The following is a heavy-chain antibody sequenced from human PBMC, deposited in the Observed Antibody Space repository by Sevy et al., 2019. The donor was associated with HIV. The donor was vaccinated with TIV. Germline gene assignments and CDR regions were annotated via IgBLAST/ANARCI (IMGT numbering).Heavy chain of an antibody. CDR1: GFSFSSYW. CDR3: ARLGGGYDFDY. V-gene: IGHV3-7*01. Sequence: GGSLRLSCAASGFSFSSYWMSWVRQAPGKGLEWVANIKQDGSEKDYVDSGKGRFTISRDNAKNSLYLQMKSLRAEDTAVYYCARLGGGYDFDYWGQRTQVTVSS. D-gene: IGHD5-12*01. J-gene: IGHJ4*02. CDR2: IKQDGSEK.